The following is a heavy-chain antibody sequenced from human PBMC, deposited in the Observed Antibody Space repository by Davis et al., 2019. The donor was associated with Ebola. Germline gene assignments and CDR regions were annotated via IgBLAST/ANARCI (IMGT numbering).Heavy chain of an antibody. Sequence: ESLKISCAAFGFTFSDYYMSWIRQPPGKGLEWIGNIYYSGTTYYNPSLKSRVTMSVDTSRNQFSLKLSSVTAADTALYYCSSAMIVHDAFDIWGQGTMVTVSS. CDR1: GFTFSDYY. CDR3: SSAMIVHDAFDI. V-gene: IGHV4-59*04. J-gene: IGHJ3*02. D-gene: IGHD3-22*01. CDR2: IYYSGTT.